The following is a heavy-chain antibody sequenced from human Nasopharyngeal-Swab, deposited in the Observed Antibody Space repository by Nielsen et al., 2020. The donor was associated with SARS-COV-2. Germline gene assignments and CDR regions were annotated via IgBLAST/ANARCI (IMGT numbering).Heavy chain of an antibody. CDR1: GGSSSGYY. Sequence: SETLSLTCAVYGGSSSGYYWSWIRQPPGKGLEWIGEINHSGSTNYNPSLKSRVTISVDTSKNQFSLKLSSVTAADTAVYYCARGPLPRYCSGGSCYSRYYYYMDVWGKGTTVTVSS. D-gene: IGHD2-15*01. CDR2: INHSGST. V-gene: IGHV4-34*01. J-gene: IGHJ6*03. CDR3: ARGPLPRYCSGGSCYSRYYYYMDV.